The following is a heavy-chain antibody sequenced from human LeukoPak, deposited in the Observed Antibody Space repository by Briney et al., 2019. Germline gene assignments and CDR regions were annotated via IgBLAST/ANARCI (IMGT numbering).Heavy chain of an antibody. D-gene: IGHD6-19*01. CDR2: ISYDGSNK. J-gene: IGHJ4*02. CDR1: GFTFSSYA. V-gene: IGHV3-30*04. CDR3: TRVIVAVPGYFDYFDF. Sequence: GGSLRLSCAASGFTFSSYAVHWVRQAPGKGLGWVAVISYDGSNKYYAYSVKGRFTISRDNSKNTLYLQMNSLRVEDTAVYYCTRVIVAVPGYFDYFDFWGQGVLVTVSS.